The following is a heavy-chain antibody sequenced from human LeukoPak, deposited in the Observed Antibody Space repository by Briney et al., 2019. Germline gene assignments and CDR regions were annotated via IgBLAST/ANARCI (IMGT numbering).Heavy chain of an antibody. D-gene: IGHD2-21*02. J-gene: IGHJ4*02. CDR3: ARGGFYCGGDCYVDY. CDR1: GGSFIPYY. CDR2: INHSGST. V-gene: IGHV4-34*01. Sequence: SETLSLTCAVYGGSFIPYYLSWIRQPPGKGLEWIGEINHSGSTNYNPSLKSRVTISVDTSKNQFSLKLSSVTAADTAVYYCARGGFYCGGDCYVDYWGQGTLVTVSS.